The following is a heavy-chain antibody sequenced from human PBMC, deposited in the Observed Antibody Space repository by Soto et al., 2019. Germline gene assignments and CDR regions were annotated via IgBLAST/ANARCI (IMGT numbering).Heavy chain of an antibody. Sequence: SLRLSCAASGFTFSSYAMSWVRQAPGKGLEWVSAISGSGGSTYYADSVKGRFTISRDNSKNTLYLQMNSLRAEDTAVYYCAKDFDDDYVWGSYRPRGGFDYWGQGALVTVSS. CDR1: GFTFSSYA. D-gene: IGHD3-16*02. V-gene: IGHV3-23*01. CDR2: ISGSGGST. J-gene: IGHJ4*02. CDR3: AKDFDDDYVWGSYRPRGGFDY.